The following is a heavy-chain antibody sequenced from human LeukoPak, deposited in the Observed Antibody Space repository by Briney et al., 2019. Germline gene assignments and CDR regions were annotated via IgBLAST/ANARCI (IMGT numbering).Heavy chain of an antibody. Sequence: PGGSLRLSCAASGFTFSNAWMTWVRQAPGKGLEWVGRIKAIPDGGTTDYAAPVKGRFTVSRDDSKNTVYLQMNSLKTEDTAVYYCTTGAGTVGSKGYWGQGTLVTVCS. CDR1: GFTFSNAW. V-gene: IGHV3-15*01. J-gene: IGHJ4*02. CDR3: TTGAGTVGSKGY. CDR2: IKAIPDGGTT. D-gene: IGHD2-8*02.